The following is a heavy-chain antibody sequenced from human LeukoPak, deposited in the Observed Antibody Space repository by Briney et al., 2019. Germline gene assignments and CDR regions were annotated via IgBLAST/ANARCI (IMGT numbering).Heavy chain of an antibody. J-gene: IGHJ4*02. CDR1: GFTFDDYA. CDR2: ISWDGGST. V-gene: IGHV3-43D*03. D-gene: IGHD3-16*01. CDR3: AKGGDNDYYFDY. Sequence: GGSLRLSCAASGFTFDDYAMHWVRQAPGKGLEWVSLISWDGGSTYYADSVKGRFTISRDNSKNSLYLQMNSLRAEDTALYYCAKGGDNDYYFDYWGQGTLVTVSS.